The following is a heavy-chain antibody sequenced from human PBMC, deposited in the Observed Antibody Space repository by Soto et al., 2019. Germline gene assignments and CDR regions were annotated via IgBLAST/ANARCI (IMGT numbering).Heavy chain of an antibody. J-gene: IGHJ4*02. CDR1: GGTFSSYA. D-gene: IGHD2-2*01. CDR2: IIPIFGSA. Sequence: QVQLVQSGAAVKKPGSSVKVSCKASGGTFSSYAISWVRQAPGQGREWMGGIIPIFGSANYAQDFQGRVTITADTSTSTVYMELSSRSSEDTAVYYWAREGVTTMPGYQYVDYWGQGTLVTVSS. CDR3: AREGVTTMPGYQYVDY. V-gene: IGHV1-69*06.